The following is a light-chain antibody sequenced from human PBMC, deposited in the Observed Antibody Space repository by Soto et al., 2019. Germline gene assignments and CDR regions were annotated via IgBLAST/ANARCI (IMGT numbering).Light chain of an antibody. Sequence: DIQMTQSPSTLSASVGDRVTITCRASQSIRSWLAWYQQKPGKAPKLLIYGASTLESGVPSRLSGSGSGTDFTFTIRGLQSDDFAPYFCQHLGFGQGTKVEIK. CDR2: GAS. CDR3: QHLG. CDR1: QSIRSW. V-gene: IGKV1-5*01. J-gene: IGKJ1*01.